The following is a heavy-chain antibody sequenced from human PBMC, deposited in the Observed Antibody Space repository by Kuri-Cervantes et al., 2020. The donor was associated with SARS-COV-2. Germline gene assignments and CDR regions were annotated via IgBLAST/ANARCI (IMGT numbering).Heavy chain of an antibody. CDR1: GFTFSSYA. J-gene: IGHJ4*02. CDR3: LMSGAVAGTFDY. V-gene: IGHV3-64D*08. CDR2: ISSNGGST. D-gene: IGHD6-19*01. Sequence: GESLKISCSASGFTFSSYAMHWVRQAPGKGLEYVSAISSNGGSTYYADSVKGRFTISRDNSKNTLYLQMSSLRAEDTAVYYCLMSGAVAGTFDYWGQGTLVTVSS.